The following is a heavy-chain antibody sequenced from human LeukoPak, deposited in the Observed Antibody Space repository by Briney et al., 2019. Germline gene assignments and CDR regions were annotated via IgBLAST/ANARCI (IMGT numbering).Heavy chain of an antibody. J-gene: IGHJ4*02. V-gene: IGHV3-7*03. CDR3: AKEGRSLQTY. Sequence: GGSLRLSCAASGFMFRSNWMSWVRLAPGKGLEWVANIQEDGTETYYVDSVKGRFTISRDNAKNSLYLQMNSLRVEDTAVYYCAKEGRSLQTYWGQGTLVTVSS. CDR1: GFMFRSNW. CDR2: IQEDGTET. D-gene: IGHD5-24*01.